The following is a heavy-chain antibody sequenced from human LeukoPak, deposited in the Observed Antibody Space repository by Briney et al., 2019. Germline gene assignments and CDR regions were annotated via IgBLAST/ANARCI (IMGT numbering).Heavy chain of an antibody. D-gene: IGHD3-3*01. CDR2: ISSSGSTI. V-gene: IGHV3-11*04. Sequence: GGSLRLSCAASGFTFSDYYMSWNRQAPGKGLEWVSYISSSGSTIYYADSVKGRFTISRDNAKNSLYLQMNSLRAEDTAVYYCASAGYYDFWSGYFAKFDYWGQGTLVTVSS. J-gene: IGHJ4*02. CDR3: ASAGYYDFWSGYFAKFDY. CDR1: GFTFSDYY.